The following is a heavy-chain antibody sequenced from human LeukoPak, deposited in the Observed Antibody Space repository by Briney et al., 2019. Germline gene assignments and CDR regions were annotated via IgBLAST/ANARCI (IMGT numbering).Heavy chain of an antibody. V-gene: IGHV1-69*13. CDR3: ARGRYSYGYGYYYYYMDV. CDR1: GGTFSSYA. D-gene: IGHD5-18*01. CDR2: IIPIFGTA. J-gene: IGHJ6*03. Sequence: EASVKVSCKASGGTFSSYAISWVRQAPGQGLEWMGGIIPIFGTANYAQKFQGRVTITADESTSTAYMELSSLRSEDTAVYYCARGRYSYGYGYYYYYMDVWGKGTTVTISS.